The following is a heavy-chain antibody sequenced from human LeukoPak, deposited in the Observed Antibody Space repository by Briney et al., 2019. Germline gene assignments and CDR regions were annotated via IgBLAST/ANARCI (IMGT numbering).Heavy chain of an antibody. CDR2: IRYDGSNK. D-gene: IGHD2-2*02. CDR3: ARDRGVVPAAILDY. V-gene: IGHV3-30*02. J-gene: IGHJ4*02. CDR1: GFTFSSYG. Sequence: GGSLRLSCAASGFTFSSYGMHWVRQAPGKGLEWVAFIRYDGSNKYYADSVKGRFTISRDNSKNTLYLQMNSLRSEDTAVYFCARDRGVVPAAILDYWGQGTLVTVSS.